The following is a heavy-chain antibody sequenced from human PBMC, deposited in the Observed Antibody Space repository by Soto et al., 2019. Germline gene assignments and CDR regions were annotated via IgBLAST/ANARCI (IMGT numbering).Heavy chain of an antibody. CDR3: AKLTPATLGAFDI. CDR2: ISGSSGTI. Sequence: EVQLLESGGGLVQPGGSLRLSCAASGFTFSSYAMSWVRQAPGKGLEWVAAISGSSGTIYYADSVKGRFTISRDNSKNTLYLQMNSLRADDTAVSSCAKLTPATLGAFDIWGQGAVVTVSS. J-gene: IGHJ3*02. CDR1: GFTFSSYA. D-gene: IGHD1-26*01. V-gene: IGHV3-23*01.